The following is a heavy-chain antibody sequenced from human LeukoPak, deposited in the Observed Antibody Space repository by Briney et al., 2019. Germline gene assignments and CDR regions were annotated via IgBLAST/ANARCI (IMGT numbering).Heavy chain of an antibody. J-gene: IGHJ6*03. CDR1: GYTFTSYA. CDR3: ARDSSSWSYYYYYYMDV. D-gene: IGHD6-13*01. Sequence: ASVKVSCKASGYTFTSYAMHWVRQAPGQGLEWMGGIIPIFGTANYAQKFQGRVTITADKSTSTAYMELSSLRSEDTAVYYCARDSSSWSYYYYYYMDVWGKGTTVTVSS. V-gene: IGHV1-69*06. CDR2: IIPIFGTA.